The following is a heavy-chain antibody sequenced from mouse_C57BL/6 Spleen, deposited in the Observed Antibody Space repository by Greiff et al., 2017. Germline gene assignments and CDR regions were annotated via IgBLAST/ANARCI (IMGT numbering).Heavy chain of an antibody. CDR1: GYTFTSYW. CDR2: IDPSDSET. Sequence: QVHVKQPGAELVRPGSSVKLSCKASGYTFTSYWMHWVKQRPIQGLEWIGNIDPSDSETHYNQKFKDKATLTVDKSSSTAYMQLSSLTSEDSAVYYCAKLGRRGYFDYWGQGTTLTVSS. V-gene: IGHV1-52*01. J-gene: IGHJ2*01. CDR3: AKLGRRGYFDY. D-gene: IGHD4-1*01.